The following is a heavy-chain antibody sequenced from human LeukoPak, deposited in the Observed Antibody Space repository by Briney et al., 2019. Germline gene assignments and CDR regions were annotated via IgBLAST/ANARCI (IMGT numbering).Heavy chain of an antibody. D-gene: IGHD2-2*01. CDR2: INSDGSST. CDR1: GFTFSSYW. Sequence: GGSLRLSCAASGFTFSSYWMHWVRQAPGKGLVWVSRINSDGSSTNYADSVKGRFTISRDKAKNTVYLQMNSLRAEDTAVYYCARDGGGDCSSTSCYRWFDPWGQGTLVTVSS. CDR3: ARDGGGDCSSTSCYRWFDP. V-gene: IGHV3-74*01. J-gene: IGHJ5*02.